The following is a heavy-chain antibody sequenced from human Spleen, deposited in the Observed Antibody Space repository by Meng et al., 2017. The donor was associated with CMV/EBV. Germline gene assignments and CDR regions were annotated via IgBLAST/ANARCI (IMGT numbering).Heavy chain of an antibody. Sequence: GESLKISCAASGFTFSSYWMSWVRQAPGKGLEWVANIKQDGSDKYYVDSVKGRFTISRDNAKNSLYLQMNSLRGEDTAVYYCAKDITRSTTYYYYYGMDVWGQGTTVTVSS. CDR2: IKQDGSDK. V-gene: IGHV3-7*01. CDR1: GFTFSSYW. CDR3: AKDITRSTTYYYYYGMDV. J-gene: IGHJ6*02. D-gene: IGHD1-7*01.